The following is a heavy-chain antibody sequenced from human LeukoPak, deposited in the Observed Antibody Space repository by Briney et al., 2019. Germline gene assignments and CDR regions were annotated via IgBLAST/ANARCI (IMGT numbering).Heavy chain of an antibody. CDR2: MSPNSGNT. Sequence: GASVKVSCKASGYTFTSYDINWVRQATGQGLEWMGWMSPNSGNTGYAQKFQGRVTITRNTSTSTAYMELRSLRSDDTAVYYCARGLEWLTRRHTWFDPWGQGTLVTVSS. CDR1: GYTFTSYD. CDR3: ARGLEWLTRRHTWFDP. J-gene: IGHJ5*02. V-gene: IGHV1-8*03. D-gene: IGHD3-3*01.